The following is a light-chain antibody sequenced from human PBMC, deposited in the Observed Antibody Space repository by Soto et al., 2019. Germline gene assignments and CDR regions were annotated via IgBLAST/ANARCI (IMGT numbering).Light chain of an antibody. Sequence: DIQMTQSPSSLSASVGDRVTITCQASQDISHYLSWYQQEPGKAPKLLIYDVTNLETGVPSRFSGSGSGTHFTFTIGSLQPEDIATYYCQQYYDLPITFGQGTRLEIK. CDR3: QQYYDLPIT. J-gene: IGKJ5*01. CDR2: DVT. V-gene: IGKV1-33*01. CDR1: QDISHY.